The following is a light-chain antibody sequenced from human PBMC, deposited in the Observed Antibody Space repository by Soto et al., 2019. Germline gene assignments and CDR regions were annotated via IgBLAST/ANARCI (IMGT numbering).Light chain of an antibody. V-gene: IGLV1-44*01. Sequence: QFVLIPPPSASGTPGQTVMISCSGSRSDIGSNFVNWYQHRPGTAPNLLSYNSNQRPSGVPDRFSGSKSGTSASLAISGLQSEDEADYYCAAWDDSLTGPVFGTGTRSPS. CDR3: AAWDDSLTGPV. J-gene: IGLJ1*01. CDR2: NSN. CDR1: RSDIGSNF.